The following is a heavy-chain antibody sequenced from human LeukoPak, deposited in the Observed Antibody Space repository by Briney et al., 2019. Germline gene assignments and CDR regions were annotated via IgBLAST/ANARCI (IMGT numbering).Heavy chain of an antibody. Sequence: GSLRLSCAASGFTFSNYWMSWVRQAPGKGLEWVANIKEDGSEKYYVDSVKGRFTISRDNAKNSLYLQMNSLRVEDTAVYYCARGLSLPDYWGQGTLVTVSS. D-gene: IGHD2-8*01. CDR1: GFTFSNYW. CDR3: ARGLSLPDY. V-gene: IGHV3-7*04. CDR2: IKEDGSEK. J-gene: IGHJ4*02.